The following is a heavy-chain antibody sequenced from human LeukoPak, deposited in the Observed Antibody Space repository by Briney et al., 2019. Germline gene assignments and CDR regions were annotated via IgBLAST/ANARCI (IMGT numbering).Heavy chain of an antibody. D-gene: IGHD2-15*01. Sequence: SETLSLTCTVSGGSISSYCWSWIRQPPGKGLEWIGYIYYSGSTNYNPSLKSRVTISVDTSKNQFSLKLSSVTAADTAVYYCARGPKTSGYCSGGSCHPHYFDYWGQGTLVTVSS. CDR3: ARGPKTSGYCSGGSCHPHYFDY. J-gene: IGHJ4*02. CDR2: IYYSGST. CDR1: GGSISSYC. V-gene: IGHV4-59*01.